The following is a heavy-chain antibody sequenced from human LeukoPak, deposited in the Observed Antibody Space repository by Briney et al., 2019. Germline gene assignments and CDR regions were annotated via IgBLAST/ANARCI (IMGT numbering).Heavy chain of an antibody. CDR2: IYYSGST. CDR3: ARHYYSWPHYFGY. D-gene: IGHD3-22*01. Sequence: SETLSLTCTVSGASITSYYWSWLRQPPGKGLEWIGFIYYSGSTKYNPSLKSRVTISVDTSKNQFSLKLTSVTAADTAVYYCARHYYSWPHYFGYWGQGTLVTVSS. CDR1: GASITSYY. V-gene: IGHV4-59*08. J-gene: IGHJ4*02.